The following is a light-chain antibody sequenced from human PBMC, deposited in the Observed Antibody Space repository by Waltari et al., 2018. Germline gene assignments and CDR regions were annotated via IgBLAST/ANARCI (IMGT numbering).Light chain of an antibody. CDR2: AAS. CDR1: QSISNY. V-gene: IGKV1-39*01. CDR3: QQSYTTPRT. Sequence: IQMTKYPSSLSASVGDRVTITCRSIQSISNYLNWFQQKPGKAPQLLIYAASSCHRGVPSRFSGSGSGTDFTLTISSLQSEDFATYYCQQSYTTPRTFGQGTKLDIK. J-gene: IGKJ2*02.